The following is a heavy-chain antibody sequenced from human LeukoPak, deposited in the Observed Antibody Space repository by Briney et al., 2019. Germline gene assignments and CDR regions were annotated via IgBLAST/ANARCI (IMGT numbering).Heavy chain of an antibody. Sequence: ASVKVSCKASGYTFIDYYMHWVRQAPGQGLEWMGIISPRGGSTIYAQDFQGRVTLTRDTSTSTVYMELSSLRSEDTAVYYCARRYYDNSGHSYGYYFDYWGRGTLVTVSS. CDR2: ISPRGGST. CDR1: GYTFIDYY. J-gene: IGHJ4*02. V-gene: IGHV1-46*01. D-gene: IGHD3-22*01. CDR3: ARRYYDNSGHSYGYYFDY.